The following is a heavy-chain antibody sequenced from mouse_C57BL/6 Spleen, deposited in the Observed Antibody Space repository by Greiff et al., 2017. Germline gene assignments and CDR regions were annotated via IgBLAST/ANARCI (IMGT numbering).Heavy chain of an antibody. CDR1: GYTFTSYW. J-gene: IGHJ3*01. CDR2: IDPNRGGT. Sequence: QVQLQQPGAELVKPGASVKLSCKASGYTFTSYWMHWVKQRPGRGLEWIGRIDPNRGGTKYNEKFKSKATLTVDKPAITAYMQLSSLTSEDSAVYYGARATVVPFAYWGQGTLVSVSA. D-gene: IGHD1-1*01. CDR3: ARATVVPFAY. V-gene: IGHV1-72*01.